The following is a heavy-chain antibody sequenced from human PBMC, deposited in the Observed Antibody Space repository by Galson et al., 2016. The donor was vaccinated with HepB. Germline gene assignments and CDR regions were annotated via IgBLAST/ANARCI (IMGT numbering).Heavy chain of an antibody. D-gene: IGHD3-10*01. CDR2: ISVYNGNT. Sequence: SVKVSCKASGYTFSTSGITWVRQAPGQGLEWMGWISVYNGNTNYAQNLQGRLTMTTDTSTSSAYMELRSLRSDDTAVYYCAKSDYYGSAGEYDFWSQGTLVTVSS. V-gene: IGHV1-18*01. CDR1: GYTFSTSG. J-gene: IGHJ4*02. CDR3: AKSDYYGSAGEYDF.